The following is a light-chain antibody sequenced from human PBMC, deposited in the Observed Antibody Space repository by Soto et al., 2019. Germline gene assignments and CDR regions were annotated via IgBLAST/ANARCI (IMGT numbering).Light chain of an antibody. CDR3: QQYGGSPLT. CDR2: GAS. CDR1: QSVSNSY. V-gene: IGKV3-20*01. Sequence: EIVLTQSPGTLSLSPGERATLSCRASQSVSNSYLAWYQQKPGQAPRLLMYGASSRATGIPDRFSGSGSGTDFTLTISRLEPEDFAVYYCQQYGGSPLTFGGGTKVDIK. J-gene: IGKJ4*01.